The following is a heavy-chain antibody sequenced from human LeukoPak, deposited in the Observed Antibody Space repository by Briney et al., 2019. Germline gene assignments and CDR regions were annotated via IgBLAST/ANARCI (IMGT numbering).Heavy chain of an antibody. CDR1: GGTCSSYA. CDR3: ARDPIVGATPNWFDP. J-gene: IGHJ5*02. V-gene: IGHV1-69*13. CDR2: IIPIFGTA. D-gene: IGHD1-26*01. Sequence: SVKVSCKASGGTCSSYAISWVRQAPGQGLEWMGGIIPIFGTANYAQKFQGRVTITADESTSAAYMELSSLRSEDTAVYYCARDPIVGATPNWFDPWGQGTLVTVSS.